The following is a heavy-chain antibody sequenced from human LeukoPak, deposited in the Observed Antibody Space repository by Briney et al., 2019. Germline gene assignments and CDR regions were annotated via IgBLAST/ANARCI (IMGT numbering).Heavy chain of an antibody. CDR3: AREVEEMITFGGVIVPYYYYGMDV. D-gene: IGHD3-16*02. Sequence: ASVKVSCKTSGGTFISYAISWVRQAPGQGLEWMGWINPNSGGTNYAQKFQGRVTMTRDTSISTAYMELSRLRSDDTAVYYCAREVEEMITFGGVIVPYYYYGMDVWGQGTTVTVSS. CDR2: INPNSGGT. J-gene: IGHJ6*02. CDR1: GGTFISYA. V-gene: IGHV1-2*02.